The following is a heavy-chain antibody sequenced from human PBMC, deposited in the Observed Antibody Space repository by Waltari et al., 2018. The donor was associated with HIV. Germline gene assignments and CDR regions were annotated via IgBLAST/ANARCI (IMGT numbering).Heavy chain of an antibody. D-gene: IGHD3-22*01. CDR1: GFTFSSYW. J-gene: IGHJ4*02. CDR3: ASEGNYYDSSGYEDY. Sequence: EVQLVESGGGLVQPGGSLRLSCAASGFTFSSYWMSWVGPAPGKGVEWVANIKQDGSEKYYVDSVKGRFTISRDNAKNSLYLQMNSLRAEDTAVYYCASEGNYYDSSGYEDYWGQGTLVTVSS. CDR2: IKQDGSEK. V-gene: IGHV3-7*04.